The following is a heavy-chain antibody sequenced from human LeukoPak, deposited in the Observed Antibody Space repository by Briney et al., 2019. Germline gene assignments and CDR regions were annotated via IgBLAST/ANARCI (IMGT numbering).Heavy chain of an antibody. Sequence: GGSLRLSCAASGFTFSSYWMSWVRQAPGKGLEWVANIKQDGSEKYYVDSVKGRFTISRDNAKNSLYLRMNSLRAEDTAVYYCARDLYRIVVVPHYFDYWGQGTLVTVSS. CDR1: GFTFSSYW. CDR3: ARDLYRIVVVPHYFDY. CDR2: IKQDGSEK. J-gene: IGHJ4*02. D-gene: IGHD3-22*01. V-gene: IGHV3-7*01.